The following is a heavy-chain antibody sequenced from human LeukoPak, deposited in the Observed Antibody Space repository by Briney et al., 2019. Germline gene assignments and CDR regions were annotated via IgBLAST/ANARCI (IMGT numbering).Heavy chain of an antibody. Sequence: ASVKISCKVSGYTFTDYYMHWVQQAPGKGLEWMGLVDAEDGETIYAEKFQGRVTITADTSTDTAYMELSSLRSEDTAVYYCATLAKLYCSGGSCYTSPKIDYWGQGTLVTVSS. CDR3: ATLAKLYCSGGSCYTSPKIDY. D-gene: IGHD2-15*01. CDR2: VDAEDGET. CDR1: GYTFTDYY. V-gene: IGHV1-69-2*01. J-gene: IGHJ4*02.